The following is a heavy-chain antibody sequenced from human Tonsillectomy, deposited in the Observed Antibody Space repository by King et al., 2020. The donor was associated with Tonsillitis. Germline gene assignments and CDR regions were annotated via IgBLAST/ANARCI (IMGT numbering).Heavy chain of an antibody. D-gene: IGHD2-8*01. CDR1: GFTFSSYA. V-gene: IGHV3-30*04. CDR2: ISYDGSNK. J-gene: IGHJ3*02. CDR3: ARDPLYASDAFDI. Sequence: QLVQSGGGVVQPGRSLRLSCAASGFTFSSYAMHWVRQAPGKGLEWVAVISYDGSNKYYADSVKGRFTISRDNSKNTLYLQMNSLRAEDTAVYYCARDPLYASDAFDIWGQGTMVTVSS.